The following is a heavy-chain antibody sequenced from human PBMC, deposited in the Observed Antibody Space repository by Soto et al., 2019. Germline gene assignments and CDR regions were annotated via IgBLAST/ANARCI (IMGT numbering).Heavy chain of an antibody. CDR1: GGSFSGYY. Sequence: SETLSLTCAVYGGSFSGYYWSWIRQPPGKGLEWIGEINHSGSTNYNPSLKSRVTISVDTSKNQFSLKLSSVTAADTAVYYCARASAAGSRWLGYYYYYGMDVWGQGTTVTVSS. CDR3: ARASAAGSRWLGYYYYYGMDV. D-gene: IGHD6-13*01. V-gene: IGHV4-34*01. J-gene: IGHJ6*02. CDR2: INHSGST.